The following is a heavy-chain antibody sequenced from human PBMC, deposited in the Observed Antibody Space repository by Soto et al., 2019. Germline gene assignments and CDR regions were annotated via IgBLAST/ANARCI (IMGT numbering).Heavy chain of an antibody. CDR2: ISWNSGSI. CDR3: AKDAVVAATLTNWFDP. CDR1: GFTFDDYA. Sequence: EVQLVESGGGLVQPGRSLRLSCAASGFTFDDYAMHWVRQAPGKGLEWVSGISWNSGSIGYADSVKGRFTISRDNAKNSLYLQMNSLRAEDTALYYCAKDAVVAATLTNWFDPWGQGTLVTVS. D-gene: IGHD2-15*01. J-gene: IGHJ5*02. V-gene: IGHV3-9*01.